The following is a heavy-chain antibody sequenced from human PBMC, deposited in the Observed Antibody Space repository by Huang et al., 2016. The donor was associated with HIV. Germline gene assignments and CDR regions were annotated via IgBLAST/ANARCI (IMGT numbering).Heavy chain of an antibody. V-gene: IGHV4-4*07. CDR1: GGSISSYY. CDR2: IYSSGST. D-gene: IGHD6-13*01. Sequence: QVQLQESGPGLVKPSETLSLTCTVSGGSISSYYWSWIRQPAGKGLEWIGGIYSSGSTTYNTSLKSRVTMSVDTSKNQFSLKLSSVTAADTAVYFCARAAAGTDWFDPWGQGILVTVSS. J-gene: IGHJ5*02. CDR3: ARAAAGTDWFDP.